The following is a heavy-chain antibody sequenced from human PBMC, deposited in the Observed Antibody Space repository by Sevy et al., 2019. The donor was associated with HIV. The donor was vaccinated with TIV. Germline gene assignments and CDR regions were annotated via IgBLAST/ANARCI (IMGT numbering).Heavy chain of an antibody. D-gene: IGHD1-26*01. CDR3: ARDYSAFDY. V-gene: IGHV3-7*01. Sequence: GGSLRLSCAASGFTFSSYWMTWVRRAPGKGLEWVANIKQDGSADYYVDSVKGRFTISRDNTENSLFLQMNSLRVEDTAVYYCARDYSAFDYWGQGTLVTVSS. J-gene: IGHJ4*02. CDR1: GFTFSSYW. CDR2: IKQDGSAD.